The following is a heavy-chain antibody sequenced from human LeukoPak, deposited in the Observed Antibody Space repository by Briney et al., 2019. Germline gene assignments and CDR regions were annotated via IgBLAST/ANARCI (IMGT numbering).Heavy chain of an antibody. Sequence: SETLSLTCTVSGVSISSASYYWSWIRQPAGKGLEWIGRIYISGSTNYKSSLKSRVTISLDTSKNQFSLKLSSVTAADTAVYYCAREREGPYGYLDYWGQGTLVIVSS. V-gene: IGHV4-61*02. CDR2: IYISGST. J-gene: IGHJ4*02. D-gene: IGHD4-17*01. CDR3: AREREGPYGYLDY. CDR1: GVSISSASYY.